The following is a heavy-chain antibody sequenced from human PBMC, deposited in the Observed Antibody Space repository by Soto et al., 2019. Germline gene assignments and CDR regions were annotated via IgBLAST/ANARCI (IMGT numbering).Heavy chain of an antibody. CDR3: AKSPCGSGDYKFYGVDV. Sequence: GGSLRLSCAASGFTFSDYGMHWVRQAPGKGLEWVAVISYVGSNKDYADSVKGRFTTSRDNSKSTLYLQMNSLRAEDTAVYYCAKSPCGSGDYKFYGVDVWGQGTTVTVSS. V-gene: IGHV3-30*18. D-gene: IGHD3-10*01. CDR2: ISYVGSNK. CDR1: GFTFSDYG. J-gene: IGHJ6*02.